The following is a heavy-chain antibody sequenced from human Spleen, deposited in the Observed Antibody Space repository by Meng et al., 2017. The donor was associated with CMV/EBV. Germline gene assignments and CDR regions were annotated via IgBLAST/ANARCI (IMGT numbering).Heavy chain of an antibody. V-gene: IGHV3-21*01. J-gene: IGHJ4*02. D-gene: IGHD3-10*01. CDR3: ARVHYYGSGANYYLDY. CDR1: FNFSSYA. Sequence: FNFSSYAMSWVRQAPGKGLEWVSYISSSTNYISYGDSVKGRFTISRDNAKNSVYLQMNSLRAEDTAVYYCARVHYYGSGANYYLDYWGQGTLVTVSS. CDR2: ISSSTNYI.